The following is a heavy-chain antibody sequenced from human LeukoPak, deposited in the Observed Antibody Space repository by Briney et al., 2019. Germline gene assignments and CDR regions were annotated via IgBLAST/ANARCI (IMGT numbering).Heavy chain of an antibody. CDR1: GGSFSGYY. Sequence: SETLSLTCAVYGGSFSGYYWSWIRQPPGKGLEWIGEINHSGSTNYNPSLKSRVTISVDTSKNQFSLKLSSVTAADTAVYYCARGVRYQLLYRYYYYGMDVWGQGTTVTVS. D-gene: IGHD2-2*02. CDR3: ARGVRYQLLYRYYYYGMDV. CDR2: INHSGST. J-gene: IGHJ6*02. V-gene: IGHV4-34*01.